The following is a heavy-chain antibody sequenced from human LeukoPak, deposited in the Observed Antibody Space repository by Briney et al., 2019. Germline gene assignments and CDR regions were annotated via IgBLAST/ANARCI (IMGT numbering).Heavy chain of an antibody. V-gene: IGHV3-7*01. CDR2: IKEDGSQK. CDR3: ARPEGSGWVRGDD. J-gene: IGHJ4*02. Sequence: PGESLRLSRAASGFTFSNYFMSWVRQAPGKGLEWVANIKEDGSQKYYVGSVKGRFTISRDNAKNSLYLQMNSLRAEDTAMYYCARPEGSGWVRGDDWGQGTLVTVSS. CDR1: GFTFSNYF. D-gene: IGHD6-19*01.